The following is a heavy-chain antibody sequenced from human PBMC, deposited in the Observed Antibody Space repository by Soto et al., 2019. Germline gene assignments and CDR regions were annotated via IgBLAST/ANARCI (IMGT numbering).Heavy chain of an antibody. J-gene: IGHJ1*01. D-gene: IGHD5-12*01. V-gene: IGHV1-69*13. CDR3: AREASGYNF. CDR2: IIPVFGRP. Sequence: SVKVSCKASGGTFSSFGISWVRQAPGQGLEWMGGIIPVFGRPNYAQRFRGRLTITADESTNTSYMELIDLTSEDTAVYYCAREASGYNFWGQGTQVTVSS. CDR1: GGTFSSFG.